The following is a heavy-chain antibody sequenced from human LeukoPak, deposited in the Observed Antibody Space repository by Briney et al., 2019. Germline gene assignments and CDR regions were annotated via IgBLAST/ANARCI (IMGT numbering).Heavy chain of an antibody. CDR2: IYPGDSDT. V-gene: IGHV5-51*01. J-gene: IGHJ5*02. D-gene: IGHD2-21*02. Sequence: ESLKISFKASGYTFTNYWIGWVRQMPGKGLEWMGIIYPGDSDTRYSPSLQGQVTISADKSISTAYLQWSSLKASDSAMYYCARYGLGVTRPYNWFDPWGQGTLVTVSS. CDR3: ARYGLGVTRPYNWFDP. CDR1: GYTFTNYW.